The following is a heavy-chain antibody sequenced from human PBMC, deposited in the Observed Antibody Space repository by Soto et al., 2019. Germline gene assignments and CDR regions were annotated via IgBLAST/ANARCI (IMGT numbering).Heavy chain of an antibody. V-gene: IGHV3-9*01. CDR2: LNWGIGYI. CDR3: ARDNGGVAATHFDH. Sequence: EVQLVESGGGLVQPGGSLSLSCAGSGFTFNDYGMNWVRQGPGKGLGWVSGLNWGIGYIRYADSVRGRFTISGENAKTSLYLQMNSLKPEDTAVYYCARDNGGVAATHFDHWGQGTLVTVSS. J-gene: IGHJ4*02. D-gene: IGHD2-15*01. CDR1: GFTFNDYG.